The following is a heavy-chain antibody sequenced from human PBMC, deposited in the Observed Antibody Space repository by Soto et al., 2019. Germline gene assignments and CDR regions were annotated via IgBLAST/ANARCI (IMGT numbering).Heavy chain of an antibody. V-gene: IGHV3-23*01. CDR3: AKAPLLYYYDSSGYMYYFDD. J-gene: IGHJ4*02. CDR1: GFTFSSYA. Sequence: EVQLLESGGGLVQPGGSLRLSCAASGFTFSSYAMSWVRQAPGKGLEWVSAISGSGGSTYYADSVKGRFTISRDNSKNTLYLQMNSLRVEDTAVYYCAKAPLLYYYDSSGYMYYFDDWGQGTLVTVSS. CDR2: ISGSGGST. D-gene: IGHD3-22*01.